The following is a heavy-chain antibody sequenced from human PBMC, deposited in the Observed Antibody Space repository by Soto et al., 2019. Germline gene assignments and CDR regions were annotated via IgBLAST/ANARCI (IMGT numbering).Heavy chain of an antibody. Sequence: QVQLQESGPGLVKPSQTLSLTCTVSGGSISSAAYYWSWIRQHPGKGLEWIGYISHSGSTYYTPSLKSRVIISADTAKNQFPPDLTSVAAADTAVYYWAREYTYGSNFFDCWGQGALVTVSS. J-gene: IGHJ4*02. D-gene: IGHD5-18*01. V-gene: IGHV4-31*03. CDR2: ISHSGST. CDR1: GGSISSAAYY. CDR3: AREYTYGSNFFDC.